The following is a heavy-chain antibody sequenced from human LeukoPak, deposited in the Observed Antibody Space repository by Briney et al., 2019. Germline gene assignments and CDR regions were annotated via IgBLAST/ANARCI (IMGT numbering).Heavy chain of an antibody. J-gene: IGHJ4*02. CDR2: IKQDGSEK. CDR1: GFTFSSYR. CDR3: AREGQQLVLFPDY. D-gene: IGHD6-13*01. V-gene: IGHV3-7*01. Sequence: GGSLRLSCAASGFTFSSYRMSWVRQAPGKGLEWVANIKQDGSEKYYVDSVKGRFTISRDNSKNTLYLQMNGLRAEDTAVYYCAREGQQLVLFPDYWGQGTLVTVSS.